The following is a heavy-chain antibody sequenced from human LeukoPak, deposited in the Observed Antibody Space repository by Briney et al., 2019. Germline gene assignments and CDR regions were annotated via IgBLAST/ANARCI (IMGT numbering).Heavy chain of an antibody. J-gene: IGHJ3*02. Sequence: GGALRLACAAYGFSFIDSAMHSGRQARGKGLGWVSGISGYRGSIGYAHSVKGQFTVSRDNAKYSVYLQMNRLRAEATALYYCAKDISPSSGYGGDAFDIWGRGTMVTVSS. CDR3: AKDISPSSGYGGDAFDI. V-gene: IGHV3-9*01. D-gene: IGHD6-13*01. CDR2: ISGYRGSI. CDR1: GFSFIDSA.